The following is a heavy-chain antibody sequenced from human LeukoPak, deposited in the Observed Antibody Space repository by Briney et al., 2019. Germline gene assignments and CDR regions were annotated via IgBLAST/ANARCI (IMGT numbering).Heavy chain of an antibody. V-gene: IGHV1-18*01. J-gene: IGHJ4*02. CDR3: ARDLNYVTLGYNILADVGYYFDY. Sequence: ASVKVSCKTSGYTFTMYGVSWVRQAPGRGLQWLGWISPRNGNTDYAQDLQGRVTMTTDTSTTTAYLELRSLRSDDTAIYYCARDLNYVTLGYNILADVGYYFDYWGQGSLVTVSS. CDR2: ISPRNGNT. D-gene: IGHD3-9*01. CDR1: GYTFTMYG.